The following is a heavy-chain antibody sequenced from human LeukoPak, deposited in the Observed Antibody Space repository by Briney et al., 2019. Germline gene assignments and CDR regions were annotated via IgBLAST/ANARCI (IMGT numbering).Heavy chain of an antibody. CDR3: ARRGDSGGYFDY. J-gene: IGHJ4*02. CDR2: IWYDGSNK. Sequence: PGGSLRLSCAASGFTFSSYGMHWVRQAPGKGLEWVAVIWYDGSNKYYADSVKGRFTISRDNSKNTLYLQMNSLRVEDTAVYYCARRGDSGGYFDYWGQGTLVTVSS. D-gene: IGHD3-22*01. V-gene: IGHV3-33*01. CDR1: GFTFSSYG.